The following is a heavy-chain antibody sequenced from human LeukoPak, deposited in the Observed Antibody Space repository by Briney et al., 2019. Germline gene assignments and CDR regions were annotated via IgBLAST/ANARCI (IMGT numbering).Heavy chain of an antibody. V-gene: IGHV1-2*02. CDR3: ARGLGGATLHFDY. CDR1: GYTFTGYY. CDR2: INPNSGGT. D-gene: IGHD1-26*01. J-gene: IGHJ4*02. Sequence: ASVKVSCKASGYTFTGYYMHWVRQAPGQGLEWVGWINPNSGGTNYAQKFQGRVTMTRDTSISTAYMELSRLRSDDTAVYYCARGLGGATLHFDYWGQGTLVTVSS.